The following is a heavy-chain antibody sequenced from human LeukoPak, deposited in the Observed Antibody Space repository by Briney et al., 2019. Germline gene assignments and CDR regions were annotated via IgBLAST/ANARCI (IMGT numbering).Heavy chain of an antibody. CDR3: ARVSSSMGGATDY. D-gene: IGHD6-6*01. V-gene: IGHV3-7*01. J-gene: IGHJ4*02. CDR2: IQQDGGAK. CDR1: GFTFSSHW. Sequence: GGSLRLSCAASGFTFSSHWMSWVRQAPGKGLEWVANIQQDGGAKYYVDSVKGRLTISRDNAKHSLYLEMNSLRAEDAAMYYCARVSSSMGGATDYWGQGTLVTVSS.